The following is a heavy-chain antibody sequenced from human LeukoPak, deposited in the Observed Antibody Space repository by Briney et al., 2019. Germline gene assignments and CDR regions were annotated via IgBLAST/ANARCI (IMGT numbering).Heavy chain of an antibody. CDR2: MNPNSGNT. J-gene: IGHJ6*03. CDR3: ARGEEAPPYYYYYYYLDV. V-gene: IGHV1-8*01. CDR1: GYTFTSYD. Sequence: GAAVKVSCKASGYTFTSYDINWVRQATGQGLEWMGWMNPNSGNTGYAQKFQVRVTMTRNTSISTAYMELSSLRSEDTAVYYCARGEEAPPYYYYYYYLDVWGQGTTVTVSS.